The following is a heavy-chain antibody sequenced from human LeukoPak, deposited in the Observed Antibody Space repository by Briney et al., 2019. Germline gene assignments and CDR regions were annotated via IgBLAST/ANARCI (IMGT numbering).Heavy chain of an antibody. Sequence: GGSLRLSCAASGFTFSSYGMHWVRQAPGKGLQWVAVLWYDGSNKYYADSVKGRFTISRDNSKNTLYLQMNSLRAEDTAVYYCAKEGSAAAFLDYWGQGTLVTVSS. CDR1: GFTFSSYG. CDR3: AKEGSAAAFLDY. J-gene: IGHJ4*02. CDR2: LWYDGSNK. D-gene: IGHD6-25*01. V-gene: IGHV3-30*02.